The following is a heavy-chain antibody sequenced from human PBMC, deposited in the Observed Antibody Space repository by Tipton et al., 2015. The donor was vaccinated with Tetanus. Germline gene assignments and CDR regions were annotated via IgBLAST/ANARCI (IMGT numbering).Heavy chain of an antibody. CDR2: IIPIFGTL. CDR1: GGTFSGYA. V-gene: IGHV1-69*01. CDR3: ARSIGLERRHRVQDYYYDMDV. D-gene: IGHD1-1*01. Sequence: QLVQSGAEMKKPGSSVKVSCKASGGTFSGYAISWVRQAPGQGLEWMGGIIPIFGTLNYAQKFQGRVTITADESTSTAYMELSSLRSEDTAMYYCARSIGLERRHRVQDYYYDMDVWGQGTTVTVSS. J-gene: IGHJ6*02.